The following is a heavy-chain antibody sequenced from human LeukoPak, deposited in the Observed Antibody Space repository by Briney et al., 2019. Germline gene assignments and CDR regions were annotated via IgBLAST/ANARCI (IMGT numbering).Heavy chain of an antibody. V-gene: IGHV1-18*04. CDR3: ARDDSSGWYSDY. CDR2: INPNSGNT. CDR1: GYTFTGYY. J-gene: IGHJ4*02. D-gene: IGHD6-19*01. Sequence: ASVKVSCKASGYTFTGYYMHWVRQAPGQGLEWMGWINPNSGNTNYAQKLQGRVTMTTDTSTSTAYMELRSLRSDDTAVYYCARDDSSGWYSDYWGQGTLVTVSS.